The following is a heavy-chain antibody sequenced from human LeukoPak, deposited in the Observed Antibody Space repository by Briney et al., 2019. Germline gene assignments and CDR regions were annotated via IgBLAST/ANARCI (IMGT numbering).Heavy chain of an antibody. Sequence: SETLSLTCTVSGGSISSSSYSWGWIRQPPGKGLEWIGSIYYSGSTYYNPSLKSRVTISVDTSKNQFSLKLSSVTAADTAVYYCARSIHYYDSSGYYPYPQIDYWGQGTLVTVSS. V-gene: IGHV4-39*01. CDR2: IYYSGST. CDR3: ARSIHYYDSSGYYPYPQIDY. J-gene: IGHJ4*02. D-gene: IGHD3-22*01. CDR1: GGSISSSSYS.